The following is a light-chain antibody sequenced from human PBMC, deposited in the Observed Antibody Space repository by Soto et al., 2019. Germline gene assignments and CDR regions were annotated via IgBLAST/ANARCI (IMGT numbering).Light chain of an antibody. CDR1: QSVSSSN. CDR2: GAS. V-gene: IGKV3-20*01. CDR3: QQYGTSQGA. J-gene: IGKJ4*01. Sequence: EVVLTQSPGTLSFSPGERASLSCRASQSVSSSNLAWYQHKPGQAPRLLIYGASRRATGIPDRFRGSGSGTDFTLTISTLEPEDFAVYYCQQYGTSQGAFGGGTKVDI.